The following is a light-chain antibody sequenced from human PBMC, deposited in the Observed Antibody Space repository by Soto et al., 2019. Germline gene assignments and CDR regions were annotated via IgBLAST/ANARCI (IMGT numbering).Light chain of an antibody. CDR1: QNITSTY. J-gene: IGKJ4*01. CDR3: QQYGSSPT. V-gene: IGKV3-20*01. CDR2: GVS. Sequence: VLTQSPGTLSSSPGERATLSCRASQNITSTYLAWHQHKSGQAPRLLIFGVSSRATGIPDRFSGSGSGTGFILPIRRLEPEASGEYYCQQYGSSPTFGGGTKVEIK.